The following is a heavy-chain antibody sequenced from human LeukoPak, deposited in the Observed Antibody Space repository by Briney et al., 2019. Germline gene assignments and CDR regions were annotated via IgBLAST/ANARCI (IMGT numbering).Heavy chain of an antibody. J-gene: IGHJ4*02. V-gene: IGHV3-30*02. CDR3: AKDRSWASGYNHPGY. CDR2: IRYDGSNK. D-gene: IGHD5-12*01. Sequence: GGSLRLSCAASGFTFSSYGMHWVRQAPGKGLEWVAFIRYDGSNKYYADSVKGRFTISRDNSKNTLYLQMNSLRAEDTAVYYCAKDRSWASGYNHPGYWGRGTPVTVSS. CDR1: GFTFSSYG.